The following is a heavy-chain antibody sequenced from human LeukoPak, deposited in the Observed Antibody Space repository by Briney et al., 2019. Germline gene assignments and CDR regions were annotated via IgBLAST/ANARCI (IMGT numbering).Heavy chain of an antibody. CDR3: ARDATALVVPAAFGY. CDR1: GFTFSSYS. V-gene: IGHV3-21*01. D-gene: IGHD2-2*01. Sequence: GGSLRLSCAASGFTFSSYSMNWVRQAPGKGLEWVSSISSSSYIYYADSVKGRFTISRDNAKNSLYLQMNSLRAEDTAVYYCARDATALVVPAAFGYWGQGTLVTVSS. J-gene: IGHJ4*02. CDR2: ISSSSYI.